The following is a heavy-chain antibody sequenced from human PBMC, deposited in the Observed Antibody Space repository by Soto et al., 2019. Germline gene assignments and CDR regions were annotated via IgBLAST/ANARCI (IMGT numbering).Heavy chain of an antibody. D-gene: IGHD5-12*01. Sequence: ASVKVSCKASSYTFTSYGISWVRQAPGQGLEWMGGIIPIFGTANYAQKFQGRVTITADKSTSTAYMELSSLRSEDTAVYYCARGRGYSGYDSYWGQGTLVTVSS. V-gene: IGHV1-69*06. CDR1: SYTFTSYG. CDR2: IIPIFGTA. J-gene: IGHJ4*02. CDR3: ARGRGYSGYDSY.